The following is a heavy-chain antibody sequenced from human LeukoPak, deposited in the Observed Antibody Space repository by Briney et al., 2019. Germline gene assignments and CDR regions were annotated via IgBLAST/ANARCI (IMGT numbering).Heavy chain of an antibody. Sequence: PSETLSLTCTVSGGSISSYYWSWIRQPPGKGLEWIGYIYTSGSTNYNPSLKSRVTISVDTSENQFSLKLSSVTAADTAVYYCARPGWDVNYVDCFDYWGQGTLVTVSS. CDR2: IYTSGST. V-gene: IGHV4-4*09. CDR3: ARPGWDVNYVDCFDY. J-gene: IGHJ4*02. D-gene: IGHD4-11*01. CDR1: GGSISSYY.